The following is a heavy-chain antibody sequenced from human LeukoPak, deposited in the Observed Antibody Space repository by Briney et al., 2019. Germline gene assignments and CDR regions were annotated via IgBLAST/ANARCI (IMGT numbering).Heavy chain of an antibody. J-gene: IGHJ5*02. CDR3: ARGWFGELLSNWFDP. Sequence: PSETLSLTCAVYGGSFSGYYWSWIRQPPGKGLEWIGGINHSGSTNYNPSLKSRVTMSVDTSKNQFSLKVRSVTAADTAVYYCARGWFGELLSNWFDPWGQGTLVTVSS. CDR1: GGSFSGYY. D-gene: IGHD3-10*01. V-gene: IGHV4-34*01. CDR2: INHSGST.